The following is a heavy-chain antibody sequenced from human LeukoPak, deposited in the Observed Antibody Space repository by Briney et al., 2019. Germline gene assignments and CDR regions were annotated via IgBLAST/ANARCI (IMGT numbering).Heavy chain of an antibody. CDR3: ARALYNWNHRALYGY. CDR2: INPNSGGT. J-gene: IGHJ4*02. V-gene: IGHV1-2*02. Sequence: ASVKVSCKASGYTFTGYYMHWVRQAPGQGLEWMGWINPNSGGTNYAQKFQGRVTMTRDTSISTAYMELSRLRSDDTAVYYCARALYNWNHRALYGYWGQGTLVTVSS. D-gene: IGHD1-14*01. CDR1: GYTFTGYY.